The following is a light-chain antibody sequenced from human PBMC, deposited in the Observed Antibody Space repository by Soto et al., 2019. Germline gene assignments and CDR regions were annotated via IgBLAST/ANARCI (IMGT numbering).Light chain of an antibody. J-gene: IGKJ1*01. CDR3: QQYNSYSRT. V-gene: IGKV1-5*01. CDR1: QSISSW. CDR2: HAS. Sequence: DIQMTQSPSTLSASVGDRVTITCRASQSISSWLAWYQQKPGTAPKVLIYHASNLQSGVPSRFSGSGSGTEFTLTISSLQPDDFATYYCQQYNSYSRTFGQGTKVDIK.